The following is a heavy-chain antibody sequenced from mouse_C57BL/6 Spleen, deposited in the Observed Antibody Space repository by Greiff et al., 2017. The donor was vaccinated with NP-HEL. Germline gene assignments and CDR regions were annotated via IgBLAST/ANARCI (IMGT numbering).Heavy chain of an antibody. V-gene: IGHV1-26*01. CDR2: INPNNGGT. J-gene: IGHJ3*01. CDR3: AIYYYGSEGFAY. D-gene: IGHD1-1*01. CDR1: GYTFTDYY. Sequence: EVQLQQSGPELVKPGASVKISCKASGYTFTDYYMNWVKQSHGKSLEWLGDINPNNGGTSYNQKFKGKATLTVDKSSSTAYMELRSLTSEDSAVYYCAIYYYGSEGFAYWGQGTLVTVSA.